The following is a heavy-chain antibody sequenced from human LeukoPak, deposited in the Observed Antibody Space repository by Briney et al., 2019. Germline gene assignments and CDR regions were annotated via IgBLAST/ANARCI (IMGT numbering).Heavy chain of an antibody. CDR3: AVGGGRICGGDCYPRMDV. J-gene: IGHJ6*04. CDR1: GGTFSSYA. D-gene: IGHD2-21*02. Sequence: SVKVSCKASGGTFSSYAISWVRQAPGQGLEWMGGIIPIFGTANYAQKFQGRVTITADESTSTAYMELSSLRSEDTAVYYCAVGGGRICGGDCYPRMDVWGKGTTVTVSS. CDR2: IIPIFGTA. V-gene: IGHV1-69*13.